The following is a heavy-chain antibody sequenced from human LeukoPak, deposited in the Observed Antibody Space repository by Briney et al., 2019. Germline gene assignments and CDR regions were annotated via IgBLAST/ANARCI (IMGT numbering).Heavy chain of an antibody. D-gene: IGHD4-23*01. J-gene: IGHJ4*02. CDR1: GYTFTSFG. CDR2: ISGYNGDT. V-gene: IGHV1-18*01. CDR3: ARARQDYGGNSNFDY. Sequence: GASVKVSCKPSGYTFTSFGISWVRQAPGQGLEWIGWISGYNGDTNYGQKFQGRVTMTRDMSTSTVYMELSSLRSEDTAVYYCARARQDYGGNSNFDYWGQGTLVTVSS.